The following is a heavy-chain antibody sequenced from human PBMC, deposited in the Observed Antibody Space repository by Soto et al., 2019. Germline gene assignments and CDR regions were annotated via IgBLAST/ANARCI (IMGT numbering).Heavy chain of an antibody. CDR2: REYDGRNK. J-gene: IGHJ4*02. V-gene: IGHV3-30*04. CDR3: ARELERVFDY. CDR1: GFTFSSYA. D-gene: IGHD1-1*01. Sequence: QVQLVESGGGVVQPGRSLRLSCAASGFTFSSYAMHWVRQAPGKGLEWVAVREYDGRNKYYADSVKGRFTISRDNSKNTLYLQMNSLRIEDTAVYYCARELERVFDYWGQGTLVTVSS.